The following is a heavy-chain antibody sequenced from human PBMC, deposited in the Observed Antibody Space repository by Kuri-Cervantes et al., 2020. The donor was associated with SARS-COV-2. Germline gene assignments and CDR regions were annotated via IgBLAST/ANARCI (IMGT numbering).Heavy chain of an antibody. Sequence: ASVKVSCKASGGTFSSYAISWVRQAPGQGLEWMGGISAYNGNTNNAQKLQGRVTMTTDTSTSTAYMELRSLRSDDTAVYYCARVSGRNSCSGGSCYDYYFDYWGQGTLVTVSS. CDR3: ARVSGRNSCSGGSCYDYYFDY. D-gene: IGHD2-15*01. CDR1: GGTFSSYA. J-gene: IGHJ4*02. V-gene: IGHV1-18*01. CDR2: ISAYNGNT.